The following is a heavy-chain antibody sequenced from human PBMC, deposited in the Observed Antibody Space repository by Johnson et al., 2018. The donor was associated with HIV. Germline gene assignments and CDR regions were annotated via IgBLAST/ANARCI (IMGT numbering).Heavy chain of an antibody. D-gene: IGHD2-21*02. CDR1: GFTFDDYG. CDR3: AKEIYGGGDWEDDAFDI. CDR2: ISWNSGSI. J-gene: IGHJ3*02. V-gene: IGHV3-9*01. Sequence: VQLVESGGGLVQPGRSLRLSSAASGFTFDDYGMHWVRQAPGKGLEWVSGISWNSGSIGYADSVKGRLTISRDNAKNSLYLQMNSLRAEDTALYYCAKEIYGGGDWEDDAFDIWGQGTMVTVSS.